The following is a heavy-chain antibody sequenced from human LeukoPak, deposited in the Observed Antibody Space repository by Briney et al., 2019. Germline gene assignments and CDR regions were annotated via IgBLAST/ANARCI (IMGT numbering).Heavy chain of an antibody. CDR2: ISVGGSST. Sequence: GGSLRLSCSASGFTFSNHLMHWVRQAPGKGLVWGSRISVGGSSTSYADSVKDRFTISRDNDKTTLYLQMPSLRAEDTAVYYCARATPGWWEPQRCGQGTLVTVSS. CDR1: GFTFSNHL. CDR3: ARATPGWWEPQR. V-gene: IGHV3-74*01. D-gene: IGHD1-26*01. J-gene: IGHJ4*02.